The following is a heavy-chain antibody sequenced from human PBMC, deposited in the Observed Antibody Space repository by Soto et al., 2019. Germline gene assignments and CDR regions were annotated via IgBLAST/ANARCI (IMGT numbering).Heavy chain of an antibody. CDR2: ISYDGSNK. Sequence: GGSLRLSCAASGFTFSSYGMHWVRQAPGKGLEWVAVISYDGSNKYYADSVKGRFTISRDNSKNTLYLQMNSLRAEDTAVYYCASRPYDILTGYPPPFDPWGQGTLVTVSS. V-gene: IGHV3-30*03. CDR3: ASRPYDILTGYPPPFDP. D-gene: IGHD3-9*01. J-gene: IGHJ5*02. CDR1: GFTFSSYG.